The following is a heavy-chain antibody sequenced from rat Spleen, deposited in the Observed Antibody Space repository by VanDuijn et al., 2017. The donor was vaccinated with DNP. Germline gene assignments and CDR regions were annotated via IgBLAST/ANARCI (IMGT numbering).Heavy chain of an antibody. CDR3: ANDWELYY. D-gene: IGHD5-1*01. J-gene: IGHJ2*01. V-gene: IGHV5-22*01. CDR2: ISYEGSST. Sequence: EVQLVESGGGPVQPGRSLKLSCVASGFTFSDNYMAWVRQASTKGLEWVAYISYEGSSTYYGDSVKGRFTISRDNAKTNLYLQMDSLRSEDTATYYCANDWELYYWGQGVMVTVSS. CDR1: GFTFSDNY.